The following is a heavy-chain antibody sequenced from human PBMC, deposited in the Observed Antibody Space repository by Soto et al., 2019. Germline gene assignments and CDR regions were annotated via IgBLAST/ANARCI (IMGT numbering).Heavy chain of an antibody. V-gene: IGHV3-30*04. D-gene: IGHD3-10*01. CDR3: VSPHSESSNAFDL. CDR2: ISYDGENQ. J-gene: IGHJ5*02. Sequence: LRLSCAASGFRFSHYAMHWVRQPPGKGLEWVALISYDGENQYFTDSVRGRFTISRDNSKTAVYLEMNDLRLDDTATYYCVSPHSESSNAFDLWGQGTLVTVSS. CDR1: GFRFSHYA.